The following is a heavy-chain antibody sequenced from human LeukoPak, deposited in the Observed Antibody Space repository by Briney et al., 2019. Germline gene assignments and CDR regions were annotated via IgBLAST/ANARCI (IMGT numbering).Heavy chain of an antibody. CDR1: GGSISSYY. CDR2: IYSSGST. J-gene: IGHJ4*02. Sequence: SETLSLTCTVSGGSISSYYWGWIRQPAGKGLEWIGRIYSSGSTNYNPSLEGRVTVSVDMSKSQFSLKLNSVTAADTAVYFCARDPSYDSGYFDFWGQGTPVTVSS. D-gene: IGHD3-16*01. CDR3: ARDPSYDSGYFDF. V-gene: IGHV4-4*07.